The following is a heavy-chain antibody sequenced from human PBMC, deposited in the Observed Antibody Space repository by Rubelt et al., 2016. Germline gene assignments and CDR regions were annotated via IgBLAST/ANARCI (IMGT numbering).Heavy chain of an antibody. CDR1: GFTFSSYA. Sequence: LESGGGFVQPGGSLRLACAASGFTFSSYAMIWVRQTPEKGLEWVSGIRGSGGSSLYADSVKGRFTISRENSKTTLYLQMNDLRAEDTALYYCGRDPNGDFFGAFDMWGRGTLVTVSA. D-gene: IGHD4-17*01. CDR3: GRDPNGDFFGAFDM. J-gene: IGHJ3*02. CDR2: IRGSGGSS. V-gene: IGHV3-23*01.